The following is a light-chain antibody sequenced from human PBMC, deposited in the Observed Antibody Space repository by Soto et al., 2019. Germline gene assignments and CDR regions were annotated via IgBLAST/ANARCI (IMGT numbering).Light chain of an antibody. J-gene: IGKJ1*01. Sequence: EIVLTQSPGTLSLSPGERVTLSCRASQSVSRNFLAWYQQKPGQAPRLLIYDASSRATGIPDRFSGSGSGTDFPLSISRLEPADFAVYYCQQYRSSRTFGQGTKVALK. V-gene: IGKV3-20*01. CDR1: QSVSRNF. CDR3: QQYRSSRT. CDR2: DAS.